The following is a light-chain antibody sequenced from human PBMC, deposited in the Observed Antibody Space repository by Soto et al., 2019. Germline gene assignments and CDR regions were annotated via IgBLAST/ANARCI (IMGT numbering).Light chain of an antibody. CDR1: SSDIGGYNY. J-gene: IGLJ1*01. CDR3: SSYTTSSTFV. CDR2: EVS. V-gene: IGLV2-14*01. Sequence: QSALTQPASVSGSPGQSITISCTGTSSDIGGYNYVSWYQQHPGKAPKLMIYEVSDRPSGLSNRFSGSKSGNTASLTISGLQAEDEADYYCSSYTTSSTFVFGTGTKGTVL.